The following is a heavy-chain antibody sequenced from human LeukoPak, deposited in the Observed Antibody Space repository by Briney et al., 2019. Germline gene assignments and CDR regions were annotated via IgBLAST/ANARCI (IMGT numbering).Heavy chain of an antibody. CDR3: ARRGPPDFDY. V-gene: IGHV3-23*01. CDR1: GFTFSSYA. CDR2: ISGSGGSA. J-gene: IGHJ4*02. Sequence: GGSLRLSCAASGFTFSSYAMSWVRQAPGKGLEWVSGISGSGGSASYADSVKGRFTISRDNSKNTLYLQMNSLRADDTAVYYCARRGPPDFDYWGQGTLVTVSS.